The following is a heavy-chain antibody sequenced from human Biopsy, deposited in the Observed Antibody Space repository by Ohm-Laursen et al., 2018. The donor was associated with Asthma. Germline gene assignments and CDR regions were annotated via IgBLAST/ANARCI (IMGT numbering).Heavy chain of an antibody. J-gene: IGHJ6*02. Sequence: SLRLSCAASGITFSTYGMHWVRQAPGKGLEWVAVISYDGTNKDYADSVKGRFTFPRDNSQNTLSLEMNSLRVEDTAVYYCARDLRSDNWNPWGMDVWGLGTTVTVAS. CDR1: GITFSTYG. D-gene: IGHD1-20*01. CDR3: ARDLRSDNWNPWGMDV. CDR2: ISYDGTNK. V-gene: IGHV3-30*03.